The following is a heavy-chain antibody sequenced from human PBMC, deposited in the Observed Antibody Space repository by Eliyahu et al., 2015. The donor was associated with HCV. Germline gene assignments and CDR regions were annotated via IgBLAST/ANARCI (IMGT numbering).Heavy chain of an antibody. CDR1: GFTFSSYA. D-gene: IGHD2-8*01. J-gene: IGHJ4*02. V-gene: IGHV3-23*01. CDR2: LSDSGGRT. CDR3: AKEDCTNGVCYQLDY. Sequence: EVQLLESGGGLVQPGGSLRLSCVASGFTFSSYAMSWVRQAPGKGRGWVSALSDSGGRTFYEDSVKGRFIISRDNSKNTLYLQMNSLRAEDTAIYYCAKEDCTNGVCYQLDYWGQGTLVTVSS.